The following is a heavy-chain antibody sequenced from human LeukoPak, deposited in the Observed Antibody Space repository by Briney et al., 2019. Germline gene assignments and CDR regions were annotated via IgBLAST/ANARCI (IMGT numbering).Heavy chain of an antibody. J-gene: IGHJ4*02. D-gene: IGHD3-10*01. CDR2: ITDSGST. CDR1: GGSFSGHY. Sequence: PSQTVSLTCAVYGGSFSGHYGGGIRQPPGKGLEWIGEITDSGSTNYNSSLKSRVTISVDTSKKQFSLKLSSVSAADTAVYFCARGFSSWSYYESYFDDWGQGTLVTVSS. V-gene: IGHV4-34*01. CDR3: ARGFSSWSYYESYFDD.